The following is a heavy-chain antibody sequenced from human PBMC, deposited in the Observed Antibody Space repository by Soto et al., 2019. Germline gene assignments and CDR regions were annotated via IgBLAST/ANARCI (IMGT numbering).Heavy chain of an antibody. D-gene: IGHD3-10*01. J-gene: IGHJ6*02. CDR3: ARGDYGSGIYYGLHYYYYGMHV. V-gene: IGHV3-74*01. CDR2: INSDGSST. CDR1: GFTFSSYW. Sequence: GGSLRLSCAASGFTFSSYWMHWVRQAPGKGLVWVSRINSDGSSTSYADSVKGRFTISRDNAKNTLYLQMNSLRAEDTAVYYCARGDYGSGIYYGLHYYYYGMHVSGQATTVTVSS.